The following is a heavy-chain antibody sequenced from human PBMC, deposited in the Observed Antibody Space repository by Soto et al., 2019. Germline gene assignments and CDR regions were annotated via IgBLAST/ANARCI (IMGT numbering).Heavy chain of an antibody. Sequence: SVKVSCKASGGTFGSYAISWVRQAPGQGLEWMGGIIPIFTTPNYAQKFQGRVTITADESTSTAYMELSSLRSEDTAVYYCARPIQYYFDTSAQSAWFDPWGQGTLVTVSS. D-gene: IGHD3-22*01. V-gene: IGHV1-69*13. J-gene: IGHJ5*02. CDR3: ARPIQYYFDTSAQSAWFDP. CDR1: GGTFGSYA. CDR2: IIPIFTTP.